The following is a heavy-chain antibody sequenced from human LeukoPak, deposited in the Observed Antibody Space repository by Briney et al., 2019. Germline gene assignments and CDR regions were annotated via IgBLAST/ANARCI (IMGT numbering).Heavy chain of an antibody. CDR3: ASSPGIAVV. D-gene: IGHD6-19*01. Sequence: GGSLRLSCAASGFTVSSNYMSWVRQAPGKGLVWVSRINSDGSSTSYADSVKGRFTISRDNAKNTLYLQMNSLRAEDTAVYYCASSPGIAVVWGQGTLVTVSS. J-gene: IGHJ4*02. V-gene: IGHV3-74*01. CDR1: GFTVSSNY. CDR2: INSDGSST.